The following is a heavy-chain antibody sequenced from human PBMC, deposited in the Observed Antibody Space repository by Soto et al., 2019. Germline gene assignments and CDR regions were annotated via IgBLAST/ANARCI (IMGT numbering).Heavy chain of an antibody. CDR1: SSSLGYHD. J-gene: IGHJ6*02. Sequence: PLETLPLTCAVVSSSLGYHDLARIRPSPDKGLEWIGEVHPSGSTDYNPALNSRLTLSLDPSKNQFSLKVASVTAADTAVYFCARGKPSGSRFGPRNIFYYGLDVWGPGNTVTVS. CDR2: VHPSGST. CDR3: ARGKPSGSRFGPRNIFYYGLDV. V-gene: IGHV4-34*01. D-gene: IGHD5-18*01.